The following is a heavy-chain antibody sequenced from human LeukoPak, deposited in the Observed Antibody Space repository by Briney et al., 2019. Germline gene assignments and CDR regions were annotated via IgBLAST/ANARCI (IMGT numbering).Heavy chain of an antibody. CDR1: GFTFSSYS. J-gene: IGHJ3*02. Sequence: GGSLRLSCAASGFTFSSYSMNWVRQAPGKGLEWVSSISSSSSYIYYADSVKGRFTISRDNAKNSLYLQMNSLRAEDTAVYYCARDAKVVVPAFDIWGQGTMVTVSS. CDR3: ARDAKVVVPAFDI. V-gene: IGHV3-21*01. D-gene: IGHD3-22*01. CDR2: ISSSSSYI.